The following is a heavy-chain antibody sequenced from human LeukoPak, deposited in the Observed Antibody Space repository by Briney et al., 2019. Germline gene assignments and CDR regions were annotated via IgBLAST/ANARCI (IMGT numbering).Heavy chain of an antibody. V-gene: IGHV4-34*01. CDR1: GGSFSGYY. J-gene: IGHJ6*03. CDR2: INHSGST. CDR3: ARVRGYSYGPYYYMDV. D-gene: IGHD5-18*01. Sequence: SETLSLTCAVYGGSFSGYYWSWIRQPPGKGLEWIGEINHSGSTNYNLSLKSRVTISVDTSKNQFSLKLSSVTAANTAVYYCARVRGYSYGPYYYMDVWGKGTTVTVSS.